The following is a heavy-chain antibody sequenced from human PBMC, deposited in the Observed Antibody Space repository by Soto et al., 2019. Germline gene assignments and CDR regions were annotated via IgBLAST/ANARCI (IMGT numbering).Heavy chain of an antibody. J-gene: IGHJ4*02. Sequence: SETLSLTCTVSGGSVSGGSYYGSCIRQPPWKGLEWIGYISYRVDTYYSPSLKSRVTMSIDTSKNQFSLHVSSVTAADTAVYYCARVAGVAYCGGDCYHFDYWGQGTLVTVYS. CDR3: ARVAGVAYCGGDCYHFDY. CDR1: GGSVSGGSYY. CDR2: ISYRVDT. D-gene: IGHD2-21*02. V-gene: IGHV4-61*01.